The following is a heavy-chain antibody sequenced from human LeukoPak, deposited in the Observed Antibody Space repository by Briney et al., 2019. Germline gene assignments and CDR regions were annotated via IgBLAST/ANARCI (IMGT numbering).Heavy chain of an antibody. Sequence: GGSLRLSCAASGFTFSSYWMSWVRQAPGKGLVWVSRINSDGSSTSYADSVKGRFAISRDNAKNTLYLQMNSLRAEDTAVYYCALTTVTTLDYWGQGTLVTVSS. V-gene: IGHV3-74*01. CDR2: INSDGSST. D-gene: IGHD4-17*01. J-gene: IGHJ4*02. CDR1: GFTFSSYW. CDR3: ALTTVTTLDY.